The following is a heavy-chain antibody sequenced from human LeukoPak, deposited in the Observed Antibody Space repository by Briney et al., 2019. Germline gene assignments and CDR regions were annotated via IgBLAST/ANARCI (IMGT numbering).Heavy chain of an antibody. CDR1: GYTFTSYG. D-gene: IGHD1-20*01. CDR3: ARQNARYNWSPHRIDP. V-gene: IGHV1-18*01. J-gene: IGHJ5*02. CDR2: ISAYNGNT. Sequence: ASVKVSCKASGYTFTSYGISWVRQAPGQGLEWMGWISAYNGNTNYAQKLQGRVTITTDTSTSTAYTELRSLRSDDTAVYYCARQNARYNWSPHRIDPWGQGTLVTVSS.